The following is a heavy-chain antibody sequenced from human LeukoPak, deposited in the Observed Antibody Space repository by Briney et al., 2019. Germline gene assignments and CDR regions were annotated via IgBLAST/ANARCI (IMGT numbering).Heavy chain of an antibody. CDR1: GGPISSSSYY. J-gene: IGHJ4*02. CDR3: ARARMVRGALLGY. D-gene: IGHD3-10*01. Sequence: SETLSLTCTVSGGPISSSSYYWGWIRQPPGKGLEWIGSIYYSGSTYYNPSLQSRVTISVDTSKNQFALKLSSVTAADTAVYYCARARMVRGALLGYWGQGTLVTVSS. V-gene: IGHV4-39*01. CDR2: IYYSGST.